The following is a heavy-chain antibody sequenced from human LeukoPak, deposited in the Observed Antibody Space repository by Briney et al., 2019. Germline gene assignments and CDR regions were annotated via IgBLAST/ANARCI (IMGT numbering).Heavy chain of an antibody. CDR1: GYTFTNNG. Sequence: ASVKVSCKASGYTFTNNGISWVRQAPGQGLEWMGWINAYNGNTNYAQKFQGRVTITADKSTGTAYMELSSLGSEDTAVYYCARGHDKSGSFDYWGQGTLVTVSS. D-gene: IGHD3-22*01. J-gene: IGHJ4*02. CDR3: ARGHDKSGSFDY. V-gene: IGHV1-18*01. CDR2: INAYNGNT.